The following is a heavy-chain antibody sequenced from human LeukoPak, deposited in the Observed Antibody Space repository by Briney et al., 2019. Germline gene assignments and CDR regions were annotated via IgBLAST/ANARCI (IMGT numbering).Heavy chain of an antibody. Sequence: ASVKVSCKAPGYTFTGYYMHWVRQAPGQGLEWMGWINPNSGGTNYAQKFQGRVTMTRDTSISTAYMELSRLRSDDTAVYYCARQAHTVTLYNWFDPWGQGTLVTVSS. D-gene: IGHD4-17*01. CDR3: ARQAHTVTLYNWFDP. CDR2: INPNSGGT. V-gene: IGHV1-2*02. J-gene: IGHJ5*02. CDR1: GYTFTGYY.